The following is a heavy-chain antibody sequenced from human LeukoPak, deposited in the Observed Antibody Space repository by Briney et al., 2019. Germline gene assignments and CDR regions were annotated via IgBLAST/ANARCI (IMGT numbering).Heavy chain of an antibody. Sequence: SQTLSLTCAVSGGSISSGGYPWSWIRQPPGKGLEWIGYIYHSGSTYYNPSLKSRVTISVDRSKNQFSLKLSSVTAADTAVYYCARGAALRGAPFDYWGQGTLVTVSS. CDR2: IYHSGST. V-gene: IGHV4-30-2*01. CDR3: ARGAALRGAPFDY. J-gene: IGHJ4*02. CDR1: GGSISSGGYP. D-gene: IGHD3-10*01.